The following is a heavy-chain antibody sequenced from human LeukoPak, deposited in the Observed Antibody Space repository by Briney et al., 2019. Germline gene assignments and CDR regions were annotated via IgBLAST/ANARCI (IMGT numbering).Heavy chain of an antibody. J-gene: IGHJ4*02. Sequence: GGSLRLSCAASGFHFNSFAFHWVRQAPGKGLEWVGFTSSDGSKTDYVDSVKGRFTISRDNSKNTLYLQMSSLRPEDTAVYYCARDNWYNVAARYLDYWGQGTPVAVSS. CDR1: GFHFNSFA. CDR3: ARDNWYNVAARYLDY. D-gene: IGHD6-6*01. V-gene: IGHV3-30*04. CDR2: TSSDGSKT.